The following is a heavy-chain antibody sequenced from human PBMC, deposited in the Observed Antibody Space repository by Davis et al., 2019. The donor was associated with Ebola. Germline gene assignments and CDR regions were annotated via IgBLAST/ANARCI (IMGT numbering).Heavy chain of an antibody. CDR1: GFTFSSYA. CDR3: AKDARLRYFDY. J-gene: IGHJ4*02. Sequence: GGSLRLSCAASGFTFSSYAMHWVRQAPGKGLEWVAVISYDGSNKYYADSVKGRFTISRDNSKNTLYLQMNSLRAEDTAVYYCAKDARLRYFDYWGQGTLVTVSS. CDR2: ISYDGSNK. V-gene: IGHV3-30*04. D-gene: IGHD5-12*01.